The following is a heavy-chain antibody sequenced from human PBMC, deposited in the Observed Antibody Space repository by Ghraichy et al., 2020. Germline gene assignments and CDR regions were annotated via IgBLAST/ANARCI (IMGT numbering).Heavy chain of an antibody. V-gene: IGHV3-23*01. CDR2: LSGSGDSA. D-gene: IGHD3-10*01. CDR1: GFDFNNYD. Sequence: GGSLRLSCVASGFDFNNYDMTWVRQAPGKGLEWVSGLSGSGDSAHYADSVKGRFTISRDNSKNTLYLQMNNARAEDTAVYYCATRHYCASGTYYWWGQGTLVTVSS. CDR3: ATRHYCASGTYYW. J-gene: IGHJ1*01.